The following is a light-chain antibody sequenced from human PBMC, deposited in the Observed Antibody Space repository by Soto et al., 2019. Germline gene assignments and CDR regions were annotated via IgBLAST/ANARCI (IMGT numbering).Light chain of an antibody. CDR1: QSVSSH. J-gene: IGKJ5*01. CDR3: QHRYNWLIT. V-gene: IGKV3-11*01. CDR2: DAS. Sequence: EIVLTPSPATLSFSPAERATLSCRASQSVSSHLAWYQQKRGQAPRLLIYDASNRATGIPDRFSGSGSGTDFTLTISSLEPEDFAVYYCQHRYNWLITFGQGTRLEIK.